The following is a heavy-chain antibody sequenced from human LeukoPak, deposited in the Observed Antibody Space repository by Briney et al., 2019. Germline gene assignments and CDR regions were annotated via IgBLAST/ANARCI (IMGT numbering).Heavy chain of an antibody. V-gene: IGHV3-49*04. J-gene: IGHJ4*02. Sequence: GSLRLSCTASGFTFGDYAMSWVRQAPGKGLEWVGFIRSKAYGGTTEYAASVKGRFTISRDDSKSIAYLQMNSLKTEDTAVYYCTIQGVNFFDHWGQGTLVTVSS. CDR3: TIQGVNFFDH. CDR2: IRSKAYGGTT. CDR1: GFTFGDYA. D-gene: IGHD3-16*01.